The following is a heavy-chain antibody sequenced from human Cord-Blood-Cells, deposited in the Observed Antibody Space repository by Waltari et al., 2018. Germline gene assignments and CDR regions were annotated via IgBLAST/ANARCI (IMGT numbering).Heavy chain of an antibody. V-gene: IGHV1-2*02. CDR1: GYTFTGYY. Sequence: QVQLVQSGAEVKKPGASVKVSCKASGYTFTGYYMHWVRQAPGQGLEWRGWSNPKSGGTNDAQKFQGRVTMTRDTSISTAYMELSRLGSDDTAVYDWARVRGSGWYFDYWGQGTLVTVSS. J-gene: IGHJ4*02. CDR2: SNPKSGGT. D-gene: IGHD6-19*01. CDR3: ARVRGSGWYFDY.